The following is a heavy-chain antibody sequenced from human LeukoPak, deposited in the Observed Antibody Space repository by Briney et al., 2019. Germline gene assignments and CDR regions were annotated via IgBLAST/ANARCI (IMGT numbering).Heavy chain of an antibody. CDR2: IYYSGST. CDR3: ARLAVGSSTSGNWFDP. D-gene: IGHD2-2*01. CDR1: GGSISSGDYY. V-gene: IGHV4-30-4*01. J-gene: IGHJ5*02. Sequence: SQTLSLTCTVSGGSISSGDYYWSWIRQPPGKGLEWIGYIYYSGSTYYNPSLKSRVTISVDTSKNQFSLKLSSVTAADTAVYYCARLAVGSSTSGNWFDPWGQGTLVTVSS.